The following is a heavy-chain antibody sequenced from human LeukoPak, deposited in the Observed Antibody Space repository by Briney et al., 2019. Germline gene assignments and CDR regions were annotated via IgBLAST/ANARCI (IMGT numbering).Heavy chain of an antibody. CDR3: ARYCGGDCSDDAFDI. CDR2: INTNSGGT. Sequence: GASVKVSCKASGYTFTGYYMHWVRQAPGQGLEWMGRINTNSGGTNYAQKFQGRVTMTRDTSISTAYMGLSRLRSDDTAVYYCARYCGGDCSDDAFDIWGQGTMVTVSS. V-gene: IGHV1-2*06. D-gene: IGHD2-21*02. CDR1: GYTFTGYY. J-gene: IGHJ3*02.